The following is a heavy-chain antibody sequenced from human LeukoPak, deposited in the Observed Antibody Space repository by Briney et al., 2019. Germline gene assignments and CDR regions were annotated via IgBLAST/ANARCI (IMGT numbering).Heavy chain of an antibody. D-gene: IGHD2-15*01. CDR1: GLIFSSFG. CDR3: AKQMVERPHYYYMDV. V-gene: IGHV3-30*02. CDR2: IQDDESNK. Sequence: GGSLRLSCAASGLIFSSFGMHWVRQAPGKGLEWVAFIQDDESNKFYADSVKGRSTISRDNSKNTLFLQMNSLRPEDTALYYCAKQMVERPHYYYMDVWGKGTTVTVSS. J-gene: IGHJ6*03.